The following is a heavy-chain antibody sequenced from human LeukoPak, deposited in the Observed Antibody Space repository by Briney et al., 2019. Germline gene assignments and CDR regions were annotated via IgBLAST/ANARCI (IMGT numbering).Heavy chain of an antibody. Sequence: ASVKVSCKASGYTFTGYYMHWVRQAPGQGLEWMGWINPNSGGTNYAQKFQGRVTMTRDTSISTAYMELSRLRSDDTAVYYCARFLEYSSSSISDYWAREPWSPSPQ. CDR2: INPNSGGT. CDR3: ARFLEYSSSSISDY. D-gene: IGHD6-6*01. J-gene: IGHJ4*02. CDR1: GYTFTGYY. V-gene: IGHV1-2*02.